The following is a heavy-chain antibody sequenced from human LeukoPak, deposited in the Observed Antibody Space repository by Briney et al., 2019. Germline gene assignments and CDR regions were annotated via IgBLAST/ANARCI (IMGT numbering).Heavy chain of an antibody. CDR1: GYTFTGHY. J-gene: IGHJ3*01. V-gene: IGHV1-2*02. CDR3: ARLRPGGALDV. D-gene: IGHD3-10*01. CDR2: INPNSGAP. Sequence: ASVKVSCKASGYTFTGHYMHWVRQPPGQGLVWMGWINPNSGAPKYTQKFQARGPMARDTSSSTAYMDLSTLRSDDTAVYYCARLRPGGALDVWGQGTMVAVSS.